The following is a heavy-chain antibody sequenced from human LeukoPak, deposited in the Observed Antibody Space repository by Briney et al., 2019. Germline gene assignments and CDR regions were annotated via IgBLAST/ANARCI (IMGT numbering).Heavy chain of an antibody. Sequence: SETLSLTCAVYGGSFSGYYWSWNRQPPGKGLEWIGEINHSGSTNYNPSLKSRVTISVDTSKNQFSLKLSSVTAADTAVYYCARRPSTYFDYWGQGTLVTVSS. D-gene: IGHD6-6*01. CDR1: GGSFSGYY. V-gene: IGHV4-34*01. CDR2: INHSGST. J-gene: IGHJ4*02. CDR3: ARRPSTYFDY.